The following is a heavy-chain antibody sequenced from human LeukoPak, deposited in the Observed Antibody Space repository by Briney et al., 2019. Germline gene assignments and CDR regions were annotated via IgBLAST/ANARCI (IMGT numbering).Heavy chain of an antibody. J-gene: IGHJ4*02. CDR1: GFTFSSYA. D-gene: IGHD3-10*01. V-gene: IGHV3-23*01. CDR2: ISGSGGST. Sequence: PGGSLRLSCAASGFTFSSYAMSWVRQAPGKGLEWVSAISGSGGSTYYADSVKGRFTISRDNSKNTLYLQMNSLRAEDTAVYYCAKEGTRLTMVRGVFDYWGQGTLVTVSS. CDR3: AKEGTRLTMVRGVFDY.